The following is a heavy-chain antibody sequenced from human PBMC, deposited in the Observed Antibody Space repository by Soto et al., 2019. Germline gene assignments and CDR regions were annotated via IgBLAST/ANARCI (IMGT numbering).Heavy chain of an antibody. CDR3: ARAYCGGDCGKYYYYYYGMDV. D-gene: IGHD2-21*02. Sequence: PSETLSLTXTVSGGSISSGGYYWSWIRQHPGKGLEWIGYIYYSGSTYYNPSLKSRVTISVDTSKNQFSLKLSSVTAADTAVYYCARAYCGGDCGKYYYYYYGMDVWGQGTTVTVSS. J-gene: IGHJ6*02. V-gene: IGHV4-31*02. CDR1: GGSISSGGYY. CDR2: IYYSGST.